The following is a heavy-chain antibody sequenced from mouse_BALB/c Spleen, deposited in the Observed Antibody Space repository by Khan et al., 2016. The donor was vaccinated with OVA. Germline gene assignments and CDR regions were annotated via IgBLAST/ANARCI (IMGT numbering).Heavy chain of an antibody. D-gene: IGHD4-1*01. V-gene: IGHV5-17*02. J-gene: IGHJ3*01. CDR3: ARSNWAWFAY. Sequence: EVELVESGGGLVQPGGSRKLSCAASGFTFSSFGMHWVRQAPEKGLEWVAYISSDSYTIYYADTVKGRFTISRDNPRKTLFLQMTSLGSEDTAMYYCARSNWAWFAYWGQGTLVTVSA. CDR1: GFTFSSFG. CDR2: ISSDSYTI.